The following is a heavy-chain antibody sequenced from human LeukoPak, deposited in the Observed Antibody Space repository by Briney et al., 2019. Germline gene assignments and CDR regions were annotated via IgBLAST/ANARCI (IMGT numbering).Heavy chain of an antibody. CDR2: IRASGGAT. CDR3: ALLGSKLLWRIDY. J-gene: IGHJ4*02. Sequence: VGSLRLSCAAPGFTFKKYDVTWVRQAPRKGLEWVSGIRASGGATYYADSLKGRFNISRNNSENTLYLLMNSLRGEDTAIYYCALLGSKLLWRIDYWGQGTLVTVSS. CDR1: GFTFKKYD. D-gene: IGHD3-10*01. V-gene: IGHV3-23*01.